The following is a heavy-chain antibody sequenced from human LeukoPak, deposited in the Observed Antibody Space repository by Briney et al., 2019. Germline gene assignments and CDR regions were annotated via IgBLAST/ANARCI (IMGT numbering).Heavy chain of an antibody. CDR2: MNPNSGNT. CDR1: GYTSTSYD. J-gene: IGHJ4*02. Sequence: GASVKVSCKASGYTSTSYDINWVRQATGQGLEWMGWMNPNSGNTGYAQKFQGRVTMTRNTSISTAYMELSSLRSEDTAVYYCARRTTVPGNPFDYWGQGTPVTVSS. V-gene: IGHV1-8*01. D-gene: IGHD4-17*01. CDR3: ARRTTVPGNPFDY.